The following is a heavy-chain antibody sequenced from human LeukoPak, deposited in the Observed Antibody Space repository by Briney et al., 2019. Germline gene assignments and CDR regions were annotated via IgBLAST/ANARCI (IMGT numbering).Heavy chain of an antibody. J-gene: IGHJ4*02. CDR2: FDPEDGET. CDR3: ATARIHYYDSSAIGY. V-gene: IGHV1-24*01. D-gene: IGHD3-22*01. Sequence: ASVKVPCKVSGYTLTELPMHWVRQAPGKGLEWMGGFDPEDGETIYAQKFQGRVTMTEDTSTDTAYMELSSLRSEDTAVYYCATARIHYYDSSAIGYWGQGTLVTVSS. CDR1: GYTLTELP.